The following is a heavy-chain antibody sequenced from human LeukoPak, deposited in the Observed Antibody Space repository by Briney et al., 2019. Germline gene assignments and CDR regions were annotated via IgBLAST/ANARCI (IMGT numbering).Heavy chain of an antibody. CDR2: ISAYNGNT. D-gene: IGHD3-10*01. CDR3: ARDGALWFGELLGWFDP. J-gene: IGHJ5*02. CDR1: GYTFTSYG. Sequence: ASVKVSCKASGYTFTSYGISWVRQAPGQGLEWMGWISAYNGNTNYAQKLQGRVTMTTDTSTSTAYMELRSLRSDDTAVYYCARDGALWFGELLGWFDPWGQGTLVTVSS. V-gene: IGHV1-18*01.